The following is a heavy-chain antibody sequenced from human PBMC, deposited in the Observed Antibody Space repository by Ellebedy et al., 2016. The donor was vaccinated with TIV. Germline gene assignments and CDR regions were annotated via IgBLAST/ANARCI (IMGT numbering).Heavy chain of an antibody. Sequence: ASVKVSCXASGHTFTTYGIHWVRQAPGQRLEWMGWINTGNGNTKYSQKFQHRVTISTDTSASTASMELSSLMSEDTAVYYCATREWQDPMDVWGQGTTVTVSS. CDR2: INTGNGNT. CDR1: GHTFTTYG. D-gene: IGHD3-3*01. J-gene: IGHJ6*02. V-gene: IGHV1-3*04. CDR3: ATREWQDPMDV.